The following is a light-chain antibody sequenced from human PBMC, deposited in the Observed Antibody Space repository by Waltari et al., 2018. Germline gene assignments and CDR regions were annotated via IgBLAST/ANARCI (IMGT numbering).Light chain of an antibody. CDR2: GAS. CDR1: PSVSSN. V-gene: IGKV3-15*01. Sequence: EIVMTQSPATLSVSPGERDTLSCRASPSVSSNLAWYQQKPGQAPSLLIYGASTRTTGIPAWFSGSGSGTEFTLTISSMQSEDFAVYYCQQYNNWPPGTFGQGTKVEIK. CDR3: QQYNNWPPGT. J-gene: IGKJ1*01.